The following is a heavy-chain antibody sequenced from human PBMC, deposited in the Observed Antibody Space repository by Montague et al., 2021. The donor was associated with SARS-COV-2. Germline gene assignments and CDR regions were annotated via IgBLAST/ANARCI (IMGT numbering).Heavy chain of an antibody. CDR3: ARFTAVTSSLDF. Sequence: TLSLTCTVSGGSISSPGYYWSWIRQPAGKGLGWIGRIYTSGTTNYNPSLKSRVTISVDTSKNQFSLKLTSVTAADTAVYYCARFTAVTSSLDFWGQGTLVPVSS. CDR1: GGSISSPGYY. D-gene: IGHD4-17*01. J-gene: IGHJ4*02. V-gene: IGHV4-61*02. CDR2: IYTSGTT.